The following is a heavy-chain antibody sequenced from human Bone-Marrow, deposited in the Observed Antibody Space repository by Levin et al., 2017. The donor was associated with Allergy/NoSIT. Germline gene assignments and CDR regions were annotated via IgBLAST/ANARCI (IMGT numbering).Heavy chain of an antibody. CDR3: ARVQDSASWYRD. D-gene: IGHD2-2*01. CDR2: IYYTGST. CDR1: GGSINSGNFY. J-gene: IGHJ4*02. V-gene: IGHV4-39*07. Sequence: PGGSLRLSCTVSGGSINSGNFYWAWVRQPPGKGLESIGAIYYTGSTFYNPSFESRVTLSLDTSKNQFSLNLSSVTAADTAVYYCARVQDSASWYRDWGQGSLVTVSS.